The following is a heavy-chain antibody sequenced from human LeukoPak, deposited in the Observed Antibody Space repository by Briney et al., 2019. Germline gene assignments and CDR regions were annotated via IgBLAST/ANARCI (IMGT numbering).Heavy chain of an antibody. CDR2: INHSGST. J-gene: IGHJ4*02. CDR1: GFTFSNAW. Sequence: GSLRLSCAASGFTFSNAWMSWIRQPPGKGLEWIGEINHSGSTNYNPSLKSRVTISVDTSKNQFSLKLSSVTAADTAVYYCARVKAARRCFDYWGQGTLVTVSS. CDR3: ARVKAARRCFDY. D-gene: IGHD6-6*01. V-gene: IGHV4-34*01.